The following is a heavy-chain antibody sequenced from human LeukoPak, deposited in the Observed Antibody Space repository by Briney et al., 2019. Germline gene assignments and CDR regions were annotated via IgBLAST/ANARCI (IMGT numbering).Heavy chain of an antibody. V-gene: IGHV1-18*01. CDR2: ISAYNGNT. J-gene: IGHJ4*02. Sequence: ASVKVSCKASGYTFTSYGISWVRQAPGQGLEWMGWISAYNGNTNYAQKLQDRLIMTTDTSTTTAYMELRSLRSDDTAVYYCARSPYYYDSSGYYVFDYWGQGTLVTVSS. CDR1: GYTFTSYG. CDR3: ARSPYYYDSSGYYVFDY. D-gene: IGHD3-22*01.